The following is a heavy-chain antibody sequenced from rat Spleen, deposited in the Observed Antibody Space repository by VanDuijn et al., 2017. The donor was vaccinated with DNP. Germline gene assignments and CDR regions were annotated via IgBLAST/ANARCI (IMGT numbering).Heavy chain of an antibody. CDR3: TRDRATVASGAMDA. V-gene: IGHV2-63*01. D-gene: IGHD1-3*01. Sequence: QVQLKESGPGLVQPSETLSLTCTVSGFSLTSYSVSWVRQPSGKGPEWMGRMWYDGDTAYNSALKSRLSISRDTSKNQVFLKMNRLQTDDTGTYYCTRDRATVASGAMDAWGQGTSVTVSS. CDR1: GFSLTSYS. J-gene: IGHJ4*01. CDR2: MWYDGDT.